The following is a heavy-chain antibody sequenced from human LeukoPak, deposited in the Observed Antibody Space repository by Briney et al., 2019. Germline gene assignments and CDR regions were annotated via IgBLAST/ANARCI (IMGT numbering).Heavy chain of an antibody. CDR2: INHSGST. J-gene: IGHJ6*03. Sequence: PSETLSLTCAVYGGSFSGYYWSWIRQPPGKGLEWIGEINHSGSTNYNPSLKSRVTISVDTSKNQFSLKLSSVTAADTAVYYCARVALVRAYYYYYYYMDVWGKGTTVTVSS. CDR3: ARVALVRAYYYYYYYMDV. CDR1: GGSFSGYY. V-gene: IGHV4-34*01. D-gene: IGHD6-13*01.